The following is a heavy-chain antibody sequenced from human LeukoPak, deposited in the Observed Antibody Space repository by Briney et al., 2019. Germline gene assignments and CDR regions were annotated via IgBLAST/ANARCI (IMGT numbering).Heavy chain of an antibody. CDR3: ARGLEKVGAIADFDY. Sequence: GASVKVSRKASGYTFTGYYMHWVRQAPGQGLEWMGRINPNSGGTNYAQKFQGRVTMTRDTSISTAYMELSRLRSDDTAVYYCARGLEKVGAIADFDYWGQGTLVTVSS. D-gene: IGHD1-26*01. V-gene: IGHV1-2*06. CDR1: GYTFTGYY. J-gene: IGHJ4*02. CDR2: INPNSGGT.